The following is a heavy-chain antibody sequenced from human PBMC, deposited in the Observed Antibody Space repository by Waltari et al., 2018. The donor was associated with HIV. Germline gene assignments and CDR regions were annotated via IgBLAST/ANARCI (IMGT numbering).Heavy chain of an antibody. D-gene: IGHD6-6*01. CDR3: ARDSSDYYYGLDV. CDR2: INSRGST. CDR1: GGSISSGSYY. Sequence: QVKLQESGPGLVKPSQTLSLTCTVSGGSISSGSYYWSWVRQPAGKGLQWIGHINSRGSTNYHPSLKSRVTISSDTSKNQFSLKLNSVTAADTAVYFCARDSSDYYYGLDVWGQGTTVTVSS. J-gene: IGHJ6*02. V-gene: IGHV4-61*02.